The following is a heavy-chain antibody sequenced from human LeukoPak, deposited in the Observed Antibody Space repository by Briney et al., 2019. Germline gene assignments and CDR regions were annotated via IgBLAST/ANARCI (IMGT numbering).Heavy chain of an antibody. CDR1: GFTFNNYA. D-gene: IGHD6-6*01. V-gene: IGHV3-21*01. Sequence: KTGGSLRLSCAASGFTFNNYAMTWVRQAPGKGLEWISSISDSGSYIYYADSVKGRFTISRDNAKNSLYLQMNSLRAEDTAVYYCASRDTRVAARSGDGGWGQGTLVTVSS. CDR2: ISDSGSYI. J-gene: IGHJ4*02. CDR3: ASRDTRVAARSGDGG.